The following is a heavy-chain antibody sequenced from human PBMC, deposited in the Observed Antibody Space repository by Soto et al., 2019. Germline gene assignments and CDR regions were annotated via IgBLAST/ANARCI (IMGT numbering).Heavy chain of an antibody. Sequence: SETLSLTCTVSGGSISSYYWSWIRQPPGKGLEWIGYIYYSGSTNYNPSLKSRVTISVDTSKNQFSLKLSSVTAADTAVYYCAGSDCSGGSCYSFDPWGQGTLVTVSS. CDR3: AGSDCSGGSCYSFDP. J-gene: IGHJ5*02. D-gene: IGHD2-15*01. CDR2: IYYSGST. CDR1: GGSISSYY. V-gene: IGHV4-59*08.